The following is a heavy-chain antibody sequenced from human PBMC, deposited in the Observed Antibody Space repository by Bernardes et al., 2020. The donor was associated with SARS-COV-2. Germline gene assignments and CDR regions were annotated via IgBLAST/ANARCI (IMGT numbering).Heavy chain of an antibody. J-gene: IGHJ3*02. CDR1: GFSLSTSGVG. Sequence: SGPTLVKPTQTLTLTCTFSGFSLSTSGVGVGWIRQPPGKALEWLALIYWNDDKRYSPSLKSRVTITKDTSKNQVVLTMTNMDPVDTATYYCAHPSRYYYETDGYYSPDAFDIWGQGTMVAVSS. D-gene: IGHD3-22*01. CDR2: IYWNDDK. CDR3: AHPSRYYYETDGYYSPDAFDI. V-gene: IGHV2-5*01.